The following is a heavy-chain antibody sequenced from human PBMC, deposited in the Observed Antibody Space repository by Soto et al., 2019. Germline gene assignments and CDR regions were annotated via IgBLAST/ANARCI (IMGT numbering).Heavy chain of an antibody. CDR2: IWYDGSNK. J-gene: IGHJ4*02. CDR1: GFTFSSYG. Sequence: GGSLRLSCAASGFTFSSYGMHWVRQAPGKGLEWVAVIWYDGSNKYYADSVKGRFTISRDNSKNTLYLQMNSLRAEDTAVYYCARELEYCSGGSCYRDFDYWGQGTLVTVSS. CDR3: ARELEYCSGGSCYRDFDY. D-gene: IGHD2-15*01. V-gene: IGHV3-33*01.